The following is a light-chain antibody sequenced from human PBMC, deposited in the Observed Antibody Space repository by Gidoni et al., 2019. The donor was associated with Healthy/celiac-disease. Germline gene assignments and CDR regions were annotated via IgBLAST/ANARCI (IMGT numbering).Light chain of an antibody. Sequence: YELTHPPSVSVSPGQTASITCSGDKLGDKYACWYQQRPGQSPVLVIYQDSKRPSGIPERFSGSNSGNTATLTISGTQAMDEADYYCQAWDSSTEVFGGGTKLTVL. J-gene: IGLJ2*01. CDR2: QDS. CDR3: QAWDSSTEV. V-gene: IGLV3-1*01. CDR1: KLGDKY.